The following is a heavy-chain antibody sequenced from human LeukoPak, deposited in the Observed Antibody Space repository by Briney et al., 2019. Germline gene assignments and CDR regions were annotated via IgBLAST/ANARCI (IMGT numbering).Heavy chain of an antibody. Sequence: PGRSLRLSCAASGFSFDDFAMHWFRQAPGKRLEWVSGISWNSGSIGYADSVRGRFTISRDNAKNSLYLQMNSLRAEDTALYYCAKSMKVEVMAGPFDIWGQGTMVSVSS. CDR2: ISWNSGSI. D-gene: IGHD3-22*01. CDR3: AKSMKVEVMAGPFDI. V-gene: IGHV3-9*01. J-gene: IGHJ3*02. CDR1: GFSFDDFA.